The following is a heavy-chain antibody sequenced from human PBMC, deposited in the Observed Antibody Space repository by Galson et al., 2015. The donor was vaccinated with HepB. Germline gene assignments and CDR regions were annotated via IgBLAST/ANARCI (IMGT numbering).Heavy chain of an antibody. V-gene: IGHV3-7*03. CDR1: GFTFSSYW. D-gene: IGHD3-22*01. Sequence: SLRLSCAASGFTFSSYWMSWVRQAPGKGLEWVANIKQDGSEKYYVDSVKGRFTISRDNAKNSLYLQMNSLRAEDTAVYYCAREPLPIVVVIHWYFDLWGRGTLVTVSS. CDR3: AREPLPIVVVIHWYFDL. CDR2: IKQDGSEK. J-gene: IGHJ2*01.